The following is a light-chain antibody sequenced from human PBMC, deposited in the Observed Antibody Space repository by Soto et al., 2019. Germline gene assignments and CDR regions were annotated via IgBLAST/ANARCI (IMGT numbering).Light chain of an antibody. CDR1: QSISSY. CDR3: QQYGNTPWT. CDR2: AAS. Sequence: DIQMTQSPSSLSASVGDGVTITCRASQSISSYLNWYQQKPGKAPKLLIYAASSLQSGVPSRFSGGGSGTDFTLTISRLEPEDCAFYFCQQYGNTPWTFGQGATVEIK. V-gene: IGKV1-39*01. J-gene: IGKJ1*01.